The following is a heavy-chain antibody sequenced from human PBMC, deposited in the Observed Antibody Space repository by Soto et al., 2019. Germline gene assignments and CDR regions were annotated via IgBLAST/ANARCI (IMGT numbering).Heavy chain of an antibody. CDR1: GYSFTSYW. CDR3: ARQGEYQLPYYYGMDV. Sequence: PGESLKLSCKGSGYSFTSYWISWVRQMPGKGLEWMGRIDPSDSYTNYSPSFQGHVTISADKSISTAYLQWSSLKASDTAMYYCARQGEYQLPYYYGMDVWGQGTTVTVSS. V-gene: IGHV5-10-1*01. D-gene: IGHD2-2*01. J-gene: IGHJ6*02. CDR2: IDPSDSYT.